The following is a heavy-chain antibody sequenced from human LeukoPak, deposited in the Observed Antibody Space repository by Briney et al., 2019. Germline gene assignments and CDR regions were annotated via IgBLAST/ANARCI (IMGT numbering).Heavy chain of an antibody. D-gene: IGHD5-18*01. CDR2: IHPGDSGT. CDR3: ARGGTYRYGSSDY. Sequence: ESLKISCKGSGYSFTNYWIGWVRQMPGKGLEWMGIIHPGDSGTRYSPSFQGQVTMSVDGSITTAYLQWSSPRASDSAIYYCARGGTYRYGSSDYWGQGTLVTVSS. CDR1: GYSFTNYW. J-gene: IGHJ4*02. V-gene: IGHV5-51*01.